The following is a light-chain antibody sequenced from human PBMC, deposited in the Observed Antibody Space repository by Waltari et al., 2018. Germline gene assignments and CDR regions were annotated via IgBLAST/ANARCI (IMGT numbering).Light chain of an antibody. CDR1: QSVSNF. Sequence: DIVMTQSPLSLPVTPGESASISCRASQSVSNFLAWFQQKPGQAPSLLTFEASNRATGIPARFSGSGSGTDFTLSINSLEPEDFAVYYCHHRGTWPYSFGQGTKLEIK. CDR2: EAS. CDR3: HHRGTWPYS. J-gene: IGKJ2*01. V-gene: IGKV3-11*01.